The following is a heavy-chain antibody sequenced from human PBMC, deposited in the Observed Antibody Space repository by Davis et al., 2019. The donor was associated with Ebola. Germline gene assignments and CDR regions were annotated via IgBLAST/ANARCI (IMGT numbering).Heavy chain of an antibody. Sequence: ASVKVSCKASGGTFSSYAISWVRQAPGQGLEWMGWISAYNGNTNYAQKLQGRVTMTTDTSTSTAYMELRSLRSDDTAVYYCARDLAVAGDYWGQGTLVTVSS. D-gene: IGHD6-19*01. CDR3: ARDLAVAGDY. V-gene: IGHV1-18*01. CDR1: GGTFSSYA. J-gene: IGHJ4*02. CDR2: ISAYNGNT.